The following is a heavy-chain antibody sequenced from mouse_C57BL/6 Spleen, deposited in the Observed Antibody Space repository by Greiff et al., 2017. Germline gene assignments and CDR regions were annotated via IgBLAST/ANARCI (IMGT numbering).Heavy chain of an antibody. Sequence: QVQLQQPGAELVMPGASVKLSCKASGYTFTSYWMHWVKQRPGQGLEWIGEIDPSDSYTNYNQKFKGKSTLTVDKSSSTAYMQLSSLTSEDSAVYYCARGSNYAMDDWGQGTSVTVSS. J-gene: IGHJ4*01. D-gene: IGHD5-1*01. V-gene: IGHV1-69*01. CDR3: ARGSNYAMDD. CDR1: GYTFTSYW. CDR2: IDPSDSYT.